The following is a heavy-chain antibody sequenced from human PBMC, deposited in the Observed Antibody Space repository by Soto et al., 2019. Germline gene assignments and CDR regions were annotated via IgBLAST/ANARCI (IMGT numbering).Heavy chain of an antibody. CDR1: GHTITAYY. J-gene: IGHJ6*04. CDR2: INPNSGDT. CDR3: ARALVRFLDRVTYDYYDGREV. D-gene: IGHD3-3*01. Sequence: ASVKIPCKPSGHTITAYYIHCGRQAPGQGLEWMGWINPNSGDTNYSQKFQGSVTMPRDTSIRTVYMELSGLRSDDTAVYYCARALVRFLDRVTYDYYDGREVWDNRRTVTDSA. V-gene: IGHV1-2*02.